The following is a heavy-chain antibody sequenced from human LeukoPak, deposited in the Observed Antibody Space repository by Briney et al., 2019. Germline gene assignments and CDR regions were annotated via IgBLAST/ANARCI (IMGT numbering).Heavy chain of an antibody. CDR3: ARRIVGPTRYFDY. CDR1: GFTLSTYW. CDR2: INGDGSIT. Sequence: PGGSLRLSCAASGFTLSTYWMHWVRQAPGKGLVWVSRINGDGSITTYADSVKGRFTISRDDAKNTLYLQMNSLRAEDTAVYYCARRIVGPTRYFDYWGQGTLVTVSS. V-gene: IGHV3-74*01. D-gene: IGHD1-26*01. J-gene: IGHJ4*02.